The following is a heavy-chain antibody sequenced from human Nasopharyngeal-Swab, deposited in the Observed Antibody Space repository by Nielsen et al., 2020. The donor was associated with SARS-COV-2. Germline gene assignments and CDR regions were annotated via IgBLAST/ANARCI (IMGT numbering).Heavy chain of an antibody. CDR1: GGSFSDSP. J-gene: IGHJ4*02. Sequence: SQTLSLTCAVYGGSFSDSPWSWLRLLPGKGLEWIGEINHRGGTAYRSSLKSRVSISVDTSKNQFSLELRSVPVADTAVYLCARGPGQFHPFDSWDQGRLVTVSS. V-gene: IGHV4-34*01. CDR2: INHRGGT. CDR3: ARGPGQFHPFDS.